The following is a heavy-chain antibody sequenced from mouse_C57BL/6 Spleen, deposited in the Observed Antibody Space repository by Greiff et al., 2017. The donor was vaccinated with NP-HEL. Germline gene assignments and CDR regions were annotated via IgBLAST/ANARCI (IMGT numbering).Heavy chain of an antibody. CDR2: IWSGGST. CDR1: GFSLTSYG. D-gene: IGHD2-3*01. CDR3: AKNGDDGYYGGYYFDY. Sequence: QVQLQQSGPGLVQPSQSLSITCTVSGFSLTSYGVHWVRQPPGKGLEWLGVIWSGGSTDYNAAFISRLSISKDNSKSQVFFKMNSLQADDTAIYYCAKNGDDGYYGGYYFDYWGQGTTLTVSS. J-gene: IGHJ2*01. V-gene: IGHV2-4*01.